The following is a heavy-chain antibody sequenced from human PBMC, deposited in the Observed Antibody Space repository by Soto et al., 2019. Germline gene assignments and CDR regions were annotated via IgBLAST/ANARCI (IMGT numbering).Heavy chain of an antibody. Sequence: GGSLGLSCGASELMLRTYSLNWFRQAPGEGLEWVSSITSSSSTMYYADSVKGRFTITRDNAKNSLYLQMNSLRAEDTAVYYWGREVAGTLLEYLQDWGQVTLVTVAS. D-gene: IGHD6-19*01. CDR3: GREVAGTLLEYLQD. CDR1: ELMLRTYS. CDR2: ITSSSSTM. J-gene: IGHJ1*01. V-gene: IGHV3-48*01.